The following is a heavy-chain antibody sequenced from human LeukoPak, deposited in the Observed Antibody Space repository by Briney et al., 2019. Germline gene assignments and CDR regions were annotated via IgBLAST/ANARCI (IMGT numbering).Heavy chain of an antibody. CDR2: INHSGST. CDR3: ARVGMTTVTTYHAFDI. CDR1: GGSFSGYY. V-gene: IGHV4-34*01. J-gene: IGHJ3*02. D-gene: IGHD4-17*01. Sequence: SETPSLTCAVYGGSFSGYYWSWIRQPPGKGLEWIGEINHSGSTNYNPSLKSRVTISVDTSKNQFSLKLSSVTAADTAVYYCARVGMTTVTTYHAFDIWGQGTMVTVSS.